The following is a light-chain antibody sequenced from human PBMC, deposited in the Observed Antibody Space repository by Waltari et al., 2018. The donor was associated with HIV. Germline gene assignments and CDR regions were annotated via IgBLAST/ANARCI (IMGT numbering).Light chain of an antibody. Sequence: QSVLTQPPSASGTPGQRVTISCSGSSSTIGSNYVYWYQQLPGTAPKLLIYRNNQRPSGVPDRFSGSKSATSASLAISGLRSEDEADYYCAAWDGSLSGFWVFGGGTKLAVL. CDR3: AAWDGSLSGFWV. J-gene: IGLJ3*02. V-gene: IGLV1-47*01. CDR2: RNN. CDR1: SSTIGSNY.